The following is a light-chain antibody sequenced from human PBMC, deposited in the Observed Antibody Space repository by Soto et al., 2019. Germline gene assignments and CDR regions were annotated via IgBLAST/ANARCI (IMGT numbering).Light chain of an antibody. Sequence: QSVLTQPRSVPGSPGQSVTISCTGTSGDVGGYNYVSWYQQHPGKAPKLMISDVTKRPSGVPDRFSGSKSGNTASLTISGLQAEDDADYYCAAWDDRLDVYVFGTGTKVTVL. CDR2: DVT. J-gene: IGLJ1*01. CDR1: SGDVGGYNY. V-gene: IGLV2-11*01. CDR3: AAWDDRLDVYV.